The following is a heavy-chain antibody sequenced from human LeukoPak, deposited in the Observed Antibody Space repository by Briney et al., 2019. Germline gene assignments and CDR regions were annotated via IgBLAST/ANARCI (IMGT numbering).Heavy chain of an antibody. CDR2: ICPGDSDT. CDR1: GYSFTNYW. Sequence: GESLKISCKGSGYSFTNYWIGWVRQMPGKGLEWMGIICPGDSDTRYSPSFQGQVTISADKFLSSAYLQWSSLKASDTAMYYCARGYGAYGHYLDYWGQGTLATVSS. CDR3: ARGYGAYGHYLDY. V-gene: IGHV5-51*01. D-gene: IGHD5-12*01. J-gene: IGHJ4*02.